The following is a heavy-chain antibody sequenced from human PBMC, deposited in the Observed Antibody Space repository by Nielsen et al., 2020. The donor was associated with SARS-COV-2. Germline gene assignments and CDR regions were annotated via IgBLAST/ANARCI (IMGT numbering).Heavy chain of an antibody. CDR2: IIPIFGTA. D-gene: IGHD3-10*01. CDR3: ASMGTPSRYGSGSPGPFDP. V-gene: IGHV1-69*06. CDR1: GGTFSSYA. J-gene: IGHJ5*02. Sequence: SVKVSCKASGGTFSSYAISWVRQAPGQGLEWMGGIIPIFGTANYAQKFQGSVTITADKSTSTAYMELSSLRSEDTAVYYCASMGTPSRYGSGSPGPFDPWGQGTLVTVSS.